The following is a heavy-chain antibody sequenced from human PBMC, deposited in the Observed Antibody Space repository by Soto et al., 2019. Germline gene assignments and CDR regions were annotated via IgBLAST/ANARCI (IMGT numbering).Heavy chain of an antibody. J-gene: IGHJ4*02. CDR3: ARAPGMDSGYDSYGDYPDY. V-gene: IGHV1-18*01. Sequence: QVQLVQSGAEVKKPGASVKVSCKASGYTFTSYGISWVRQAPGQGLEWMGWISAYNGNTNYAQKLQGRVTMTTDTXXSXAXXALRSLRSDDTAVYYCARAPGMDSGYDSYGDYPDYWGQGTLVTVSS. CDR1: GYTFTSYG. D-gene: IGHD5-12*01. CDR2: ISAYNGNT.